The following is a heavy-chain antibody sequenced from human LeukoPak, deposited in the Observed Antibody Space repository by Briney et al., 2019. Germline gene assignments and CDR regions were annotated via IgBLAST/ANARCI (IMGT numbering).Heavy chain of an antibody. CDR1: GFTFAKYA. V-gene: IGHV3-23*01. J-gene: IGHJ4*02. Sequence: PGGSLRLSCAASGFTFAKYAMSWVRQAPGQGLEWVSGVSGSGGFTYYADSVKGRFTISRDNSKNTLYMQMSSLRAEDTALYYCAKDPYSDFWSGYYFFDYWGQGTLATVSS. CDR3: AKDPYSDFWSGYYFFDY. CDR2: VSGSGGFT. D-gene: IGHD3-3*01.